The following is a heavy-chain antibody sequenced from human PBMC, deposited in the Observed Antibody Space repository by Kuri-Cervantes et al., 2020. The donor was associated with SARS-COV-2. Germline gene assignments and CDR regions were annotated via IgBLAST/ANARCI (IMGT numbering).Heavy chain of an antibody. CDR3: AKDRVGVQDF. V-gene: IGHV3-21*01. CDR1: GFTFSSYS. J-gene: IGHJ4*02. CDR2: ISSSSSYI. Sequence: GESLKISCAASGFTFSSYSMNWVRQAPGKGLEWVSSISSSSSYIYYADSVKGRFTISRDNAKNTLYLHMKSLRSEDTAMYYCAKDRVGVQDFWGQGTLVTVSS. D-gene: IGHD2-21*01.